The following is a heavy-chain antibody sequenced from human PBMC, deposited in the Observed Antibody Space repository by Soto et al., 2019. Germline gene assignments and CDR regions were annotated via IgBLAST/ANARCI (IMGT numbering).Heavy chain of an antibody. J-gene: IGHJ6*02. CDR3: ARDYLIVVVPAATPYYYYYGMDV. Sequence: ASVKVSCKASGYTFTSYGISWVRQAPGQGLEWMGWISAYNGNTNYAQKLQGRVTMTTDTSTSTAYMELRSLRSDDTAVYYCARDYLIVVVPAATPYYYYYGMDVWGQGTTVTVSS. CDR2: ISAYNGNT. D-gene: IGHD2-2*01. CDR1: GYTFTSYG. V-gene: IGHV1-18*01.